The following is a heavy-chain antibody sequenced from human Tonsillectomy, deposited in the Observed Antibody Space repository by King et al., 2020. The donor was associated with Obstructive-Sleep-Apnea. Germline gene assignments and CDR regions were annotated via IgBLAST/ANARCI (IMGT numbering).Heavy chain of an antibody. CDR2: ISYDESMK. J-gene: IGHJ6*02. V-gene: IGHV3-30-3*01. CDR1: GFTFSSYS. Sequence: VQLVESGGGVVQPGRSLRLSCAASGFTFSSYSMHWVRQAPGKGLEWVAVISYDESMKFYADSVKGRFTISRDDSKNTLFLQMNSLRTEDTAVYYCARAKGGNSWKNSYYPGMDVWGQGTTVTVSS. CDR3: ARAKGGNSWKNSYYPGMDV. D-gene: IGHD6-13*01.